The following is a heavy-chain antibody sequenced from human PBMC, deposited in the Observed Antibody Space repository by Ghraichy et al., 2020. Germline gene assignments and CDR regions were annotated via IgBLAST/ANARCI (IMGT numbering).Heavy chain of an antibody. CDR3: ARSEDVLRFSDGMDV. Sequence: SVKVSCKASGGTFSSYAISWVRQAPGQGLEWMGGIIPIFGTANYAQKFQGRVTITADESTSTAYMELSSLRSEDTAVYYCARSEDVLRFSDGMDVWGQGTTVTVSS. CDR2: IIPIFGTA. CDR1: GGTFSSYA. J-gene: IGHJ6*02. V-gene: IGHV1-69*13. D-gene: IGHD3-3*01.